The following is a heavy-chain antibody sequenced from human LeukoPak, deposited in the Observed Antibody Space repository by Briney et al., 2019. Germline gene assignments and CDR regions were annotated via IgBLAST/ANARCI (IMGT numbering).Heavy chain of an antibody. V-gene: IGHV3-23*01. CDR3: AELGITMIGGV. Sequence: PGGSLRLSCAASGFKFTSYAMSWVRQAPGKGLEWVSGNSGSGGTIYYADSVKGRFTISRDNAKNSLYLQMNSLRAEDTAVYYCAELGITMIGGVWGKGTTVTISS. CDR2: NSGSGGTI. J-gene: IGHJ6*04. D-gene: IGHD3-10*02. CDR1: GFKFTSYA.